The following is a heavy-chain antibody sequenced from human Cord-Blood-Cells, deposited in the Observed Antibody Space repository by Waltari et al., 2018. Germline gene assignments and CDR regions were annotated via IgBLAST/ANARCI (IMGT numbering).Heavy chain of an antibody. V-gene: IGHV3-30*18. J-gene: IGHJ4*02. Sequence: QVQLVESGGGVVQPGRSLRLSCAASGFTFSSYGMPWVRQAPGKGLEWVAVISYDGSNKYYADSVKGRFTISRDNSKNTLYLQMNSLRAEDTAVYYCAKDLYSGSYYFDYWGQGTLVTVSS. D-gene: IGHD1-26*01. CDR3: AKDLYSGSYYFDY. CDR1: GFTFSSYG. CDR2: ISYDGSNK.